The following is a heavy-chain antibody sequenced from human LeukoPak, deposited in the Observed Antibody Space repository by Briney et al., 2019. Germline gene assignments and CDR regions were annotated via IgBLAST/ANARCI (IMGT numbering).Heavy chain of an antibody. V-gene: IGHV4-39*01. J-gene: IGHJ4*02. Sequence: SETLSLTCTVSGGSISSGSYSWGWIRQPPGKGLEWIASIYYSGTTYYNPSLKSRVTISVDTSKNQYSLKLSSVTAADTAVYYCTRHTSCGGGSCSVDYWGQGILVTVSS. CDR1: GGSISSGSYS. D-gene: IGHD2-15*01. CDR3: TRHTSCGGGSCSVDY. CDR2: IYYSGTT.